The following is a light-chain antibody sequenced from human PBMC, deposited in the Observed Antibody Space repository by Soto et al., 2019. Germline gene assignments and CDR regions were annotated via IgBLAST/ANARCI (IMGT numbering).Light chain of an antibody. V-gene: IGKV3D-15*01. J-gene: IGKJ1*01. CDR3: QQYGSLSGT. CDR1: QSVSSN. Sequence: EIVMTQSPATLSVSPGERATLSCRASQSVSSNLAWYQQKPGQAPRLLIYGASSRATGIPGRFSGSGSGTDFTLTLSRPEKDDFELYYCQQYGSLSGTFGQGTKV. CDR2: GAS.